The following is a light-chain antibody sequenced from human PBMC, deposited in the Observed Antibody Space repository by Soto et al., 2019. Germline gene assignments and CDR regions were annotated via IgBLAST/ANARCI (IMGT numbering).Light chain of an antibody. CDR3: SSYAGSSIWV. Sequence: QSVLTQPPSASGSPGQSVTISCTGTSSDVGAYNYVSWYQQHPGKAPKLMIYDVSKRPSGVPDRFSGYKSGNTASLTVSGLQAEDEADFYCSSYAGSSIWVFGGGTKLTV. J-gene: IGLJ3*02. V-gene: IGLV2-8*01. CDR2: DVS. CDR1: SSDVGAYNY.